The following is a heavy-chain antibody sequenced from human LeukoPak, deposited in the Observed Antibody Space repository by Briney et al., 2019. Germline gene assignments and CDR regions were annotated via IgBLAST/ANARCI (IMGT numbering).Heavy chain of an antibody. D-gene: IGHD1/OR15-1a*01. V-gene: IGHV3-30*02. CDR1: GFTFSSYG. J-gene: IGHJ6*03. CDR2: IRYDGSNK. Sequence: GGSLRLSCAASGFTFSSYGMHWVRQAPGKGLEWVAFIRYDGSNKYHADSVKGRFTISRDNSKNTLYLQMNSLRAEDTAVYYCAKEGNWNNYYYYYYMDAWGKGTTVTVSS. CDR3: AKEGNWNNYYYYYYMDA.